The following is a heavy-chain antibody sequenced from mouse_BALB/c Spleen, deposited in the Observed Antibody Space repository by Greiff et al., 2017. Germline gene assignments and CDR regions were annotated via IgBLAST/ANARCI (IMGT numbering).Heavy chain of an antibody. CDR2: IYPGSGST. CDR3: TRAYYGNPFAY. Sequence: LQQPGSELVRPGASVKLSCKASGYTFTSYWMHWVKQRPGQGLEWFGNIYPGSGSTNYDEKFKSKATLTVDTSSSTAYMQLSSLTSEDSAVYYCTRAYYGNPFAYWGQGTLVTVSA. D-gene: IGHD2-10*01. V-gene: IGHV1S22*01. CDR1: GYTFTSYW. J-gene: IGHJ3*01.